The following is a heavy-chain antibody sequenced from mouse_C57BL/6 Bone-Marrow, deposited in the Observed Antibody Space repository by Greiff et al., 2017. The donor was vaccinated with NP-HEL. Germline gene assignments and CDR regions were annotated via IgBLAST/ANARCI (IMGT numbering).Heavy chain of an antibody. V-gene: IGHV10-1*01. CDR1: GFSFNTYA. CDR2: IRSKSNNYAT. Sequence: EVKLMESGGGLVQPKGSLKLSCAASGFSFNTYAMNWVRQAPGKGLEWVARIRSKSNNYATYYADSVKDRFTISRDDSESMIYLQMNNLKTEDTAMYYCVRYYGSSTGGNWYFDVWGTGTTVTVSS. CDR3: VRYYGSSTGGNWYFDV. D-gene: IGHD1-1*01. J-gene: IGHJ1*03.